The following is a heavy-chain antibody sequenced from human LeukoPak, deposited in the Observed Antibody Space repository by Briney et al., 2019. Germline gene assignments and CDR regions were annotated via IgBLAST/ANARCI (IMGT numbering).Heavy chain of an antibody. CDR1: GFTFSNYA. V-gene: IGHV3-64*01. D-gene: IGHD6-19*01. CDR3: ARVDSGRFYFDY. J-gene: IGHJ4*02. Sequence: GGSLRLSCAASGFTFSNYAMHWVRQPPGKGLESVSGVSYSGGSTYYANSVKGRFTISRDNSKNTLNLQMGSLRTEDMAVYYCARVDSGRFYFDYWGQGTLVTVSS. CDR2: VSYSGGST.